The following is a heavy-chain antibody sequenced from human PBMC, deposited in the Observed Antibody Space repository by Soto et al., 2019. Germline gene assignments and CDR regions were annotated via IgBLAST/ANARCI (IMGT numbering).Heavy chain of an antibody. D-gene: IGHD3-22*01. J-gene: IGHJ4*02. CDR2: ISAYNGNT. CDR3: ARDLPQRYYYDSSGYYDY. V-gene: IGHV1-18*01. Sequence: QVQLVQSGAEVKKPGASVKVSCKASGYTFTSYGISWVRQAPGQGLEWMGWISAYNGNTNYAQKLQGRVTMSTDXXTXTXXMELRSLRSDDTAVYYCARDLPQRYYYDSSGYYDYWGQGTLVTVSS. CDR1: GYTFTSYG.